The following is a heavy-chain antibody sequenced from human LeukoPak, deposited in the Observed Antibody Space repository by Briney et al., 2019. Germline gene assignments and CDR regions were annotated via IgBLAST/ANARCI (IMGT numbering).Heavy chain of an antibody. J-gene: IGHJ4*02. V-gene: IGHV4-34*01. CDR1: GGSFSGYY. Sequence: SETLSLTCAVYGGSFSGYYWSWIRQPPGKGLEWIGEINHSGSTNYNPSLKSRVTISVDTSKNQFSLKLSSVTAADTAVYYCARVCPDGYNAPFDYWGQGTLATVSS. D-gene: IGHD5-24*01. CDR3: ARVCPDGYNAPFDY. CDR2: INHSGST.